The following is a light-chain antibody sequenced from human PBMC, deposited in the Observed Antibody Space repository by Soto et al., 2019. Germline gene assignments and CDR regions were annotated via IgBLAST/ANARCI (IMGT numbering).Light chain of an antibody. CDR1: QSVSSY. CDR3: QQRSNWPRT. CDR2: DAS. J-gene: IGKJ1*01. Sequence: EIVLTQSPATLSLSPGERATLSCRASQSVSSYLAWYQQKPGQAPRLLIYDASNRATGIPDRFSGSGSGTDFTLTISRLEPEDFAVYCCQQRSNWPRTFGQGTKVDIK. V-gene: IGKV3-11*01.